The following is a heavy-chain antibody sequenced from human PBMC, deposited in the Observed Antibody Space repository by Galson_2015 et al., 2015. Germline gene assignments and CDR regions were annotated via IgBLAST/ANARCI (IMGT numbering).Heavy chain of an antibody. D-gene: IGHD3-16*01. CDR1: GFTFSSRW. CDR3: ARDGLGAFDS. V-gene: IGHV3-74*01. CDR2: IKTDGTYM. Sequence: SLRLSCAASGFTFSSRWMHWVRQAPGKGLVWVSRIKTDGTYMDTADSVKGRFIVSRDNARNTLYLQMNSLRAEDTAVYYCARDGLGAFDSWGQGTLVTVSS. J-gene: IGHJ4*02.